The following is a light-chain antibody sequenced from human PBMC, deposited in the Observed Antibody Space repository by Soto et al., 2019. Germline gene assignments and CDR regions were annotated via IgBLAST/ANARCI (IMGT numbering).Light chain of an antibody. CDR1: SSDVGGYNF. Sequence: QSGLTQPRSVSGSVGQSVTISCPGTSSDVGGYNFVSWYQQYPGKAPKVLIYEVTKRSSGVSDRFSGSKSGNTASLTISGLQAEDESDSLCCSYAGTHAYTYVFGTGT. CDR2: EVT. CDR3: CSYAGTHAYTYV. J-gene: IGLJ1*01. V-gene: IGLV2-11*01.